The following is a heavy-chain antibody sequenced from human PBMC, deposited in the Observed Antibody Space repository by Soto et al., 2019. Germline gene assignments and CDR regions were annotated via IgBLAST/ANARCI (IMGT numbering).Heavy chain of an antibody. CDR1: GYTFTGYY. CDR2: INPNSGGT. Sequence: PSVKVSCKASGYTFTGYYMHWVRQAPGQGLEWMGWINPNSGGTNYAQKFQGRVTMTRDTSISTAYMELSRLRSGDTAVYYCARLSAGRYCTNGVCYDNYCYRMDVWGQGTKVTVYS. D-gene: IGHD2-8*01. J-gene: IGHJ6*02. CDR3: ARLSAGRYCTNGVCYDNYCYRMDV. V-gene: IGHV1-2*02.